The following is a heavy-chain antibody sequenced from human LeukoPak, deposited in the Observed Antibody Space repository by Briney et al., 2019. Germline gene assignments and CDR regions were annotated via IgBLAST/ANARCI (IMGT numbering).Heavy chain of an antibody. J-gene: IGHJ4*02. Sequence: SETLSLTCTVSGGSISSSSYYWGWIRQPQGKGLEWIGSIYYSGSTYYNPSLKSRVTISVDTSKNQFSLKLSSVTAADTAVYYCARMVPEYSSSWDGLFDYWGQGTLVTVSS. CDR1: GGSISSSSYY. CDR2: IYYSGST. D-gene: IGHD6-13*01. V-gene: IGHV4-39*01. CDR3: ARMVPEYSSSWDGLFDY.